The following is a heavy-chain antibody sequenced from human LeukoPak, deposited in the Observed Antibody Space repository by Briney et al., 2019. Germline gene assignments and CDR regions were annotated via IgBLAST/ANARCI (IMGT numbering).Heavy chain of an antibody. D-gene: IGHD1-7*01. CDR1: GYTFTVYH. Sequence: GASVKVSCKASGYTFTVYHMHWVRQAPGQGLEWMGWINPNSGDTSCAQRFQGRVTLTRDTSITTAYMELSSLRSDDTAVYYCARENWNYASWGQGTLVTVSS. CDR3: ARENWNYAS. V-gene: IGHV1-2*02. CDR2: INPNSGDT. J-gene: IGHJ5*02.